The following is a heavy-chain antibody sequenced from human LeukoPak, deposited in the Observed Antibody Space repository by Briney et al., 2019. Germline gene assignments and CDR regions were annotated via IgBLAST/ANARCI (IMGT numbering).Heavy chain of an antibody. V-gene: IGHV3-30*18. J-gene: IGHJ4*02. CDR3: AKDESTELLTFFDY. CDR2: ISYDGSNK. D-gene: IGHD3-10*01. CDR1: GFTFSSYE. Sequence: GGSLRLSCAASGFTFSSYEMNWVRQAPGKGLEWVAVISYDGSNKYYADSVKGRFTISRDNSKNTLYLQMNSLRAEDTAVYYCAKDESTELLTFFDYWGQGTLVTVSS.